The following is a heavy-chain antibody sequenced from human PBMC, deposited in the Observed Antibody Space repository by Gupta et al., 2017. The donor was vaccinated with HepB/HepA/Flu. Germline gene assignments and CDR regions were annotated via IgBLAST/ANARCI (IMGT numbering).Heavy chain of an antibody. Sequence: EVQLLESGGGLVQPGGSLRLSCAASGFTFTNYAMTWVRQAPGKGLEWVASSIVDAGVSANYADSVRGRFIISRDNSKNTRYLQMNSLGAEDTALYYCAKDSHAYTYGDFDAWGRGTRVTVSS. CDR2: SIVDAGVSA. J-gene: IGHJ4*02. CDR1: GFTFTNYA. V-gene: IGHV3-23*01. D-gene: IGHD3-16*01. CDR3: AKDSHAYTYGDFDA.